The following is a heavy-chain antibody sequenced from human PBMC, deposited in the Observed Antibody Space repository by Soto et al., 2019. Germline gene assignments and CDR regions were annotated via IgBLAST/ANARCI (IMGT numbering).Heavy chain of an antibody. V-gene: IGHV1-69*13. D-gene: IGHD2-2*02. CDR2: IIPIFGTA. CDR1: GGTFSSYA. Sequence: GASVKFSCKASGGTFSSYAISWVRQAPGQGLEWMGGIIPIFGTANYAQKFQGRVTITADESTSTAYMELSSLRSEDTAVYYCASSQPRYCSSTSCYMDRLSHYYGVDVWGQGTTVTVSS. J-gene: IGHJ6*02. CDR3: ASSQPRYCSSTSCYMDRLSHYYGVDV.